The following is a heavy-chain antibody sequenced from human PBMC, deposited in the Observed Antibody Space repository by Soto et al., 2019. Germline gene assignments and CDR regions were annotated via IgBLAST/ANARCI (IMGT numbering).Heavy chain of an antibody. CDR2: INSNGGST. CDR1: GFDVSNTD. D-gene: IGHD2-2*01. CDR3: ARVPDLDYCSRTSCLYYFDY. J-gene: IGHJ4*02. Sequence: GGSLRLSCAASGFDVSNTDMSWVRQAPGKGLEWVSTINSNGGSTYYTDSVKGRFTISRDNSKNSLYLQMNGLRAEDTAVYFCARVPDLDYCSRTSCLYYFDYWGQGALVTVSS. V-gene: IGHV3-23*01.